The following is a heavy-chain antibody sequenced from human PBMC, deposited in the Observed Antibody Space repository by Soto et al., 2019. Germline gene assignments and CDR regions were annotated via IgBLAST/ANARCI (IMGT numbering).Heavy chain of an antibody. CDR3: ARDLGSGWYNY. CDR1: GGTFSSYA. CDR2: IIPIFGTA. V-gene: IGHV1-69*13. Sequence: SVKVSCKASGGTFSSYAISWVRQAPGQGLEWMGGIIPIFGTANCAQNFQDRVTIAADESTNTAYMELSSLRSEDTAVYYCARDLGSGWYNYWGQGTLVTVSS. D-gene: IGHD6-19*01. J-gene: IGHJ4*02.